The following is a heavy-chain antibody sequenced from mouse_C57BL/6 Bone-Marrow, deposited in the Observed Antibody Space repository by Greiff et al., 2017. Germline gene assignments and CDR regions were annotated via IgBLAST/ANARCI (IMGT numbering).Heavy chain of an antibody. Sequence: QVQLQQSGAELVKPGASVKISCKASGYAFSSYWMNWVKQRPGKGLEWIGQIYPGDGDTNYNGKFKGKATLTADKSSSTAYMQLSSLTSEDSAVYFCASHYYGSSGYYAMDYWGQGTSVTVSS. J-gene: IGHJ4*01. CDR1: GYAFSSYW. V-gene: IGHV1-80*01. CDR2: IYPGDGDT. CDR3: ASHYYGSSGYYAMDY. D-gene: IGHD1-1*01.